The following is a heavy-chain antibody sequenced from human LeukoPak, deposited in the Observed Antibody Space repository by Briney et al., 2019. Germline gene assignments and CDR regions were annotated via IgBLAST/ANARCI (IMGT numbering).Heavy chain of an antibody. J-gene: IGHJ4*02. V-gene: IGHV1-2*02. CDR1: GYTFTDYY. Sequence: ASVKVSCKASGYTFTDYYMYWVRQAPGQGFEWMGWINPNDGDTNYAQKFQGRVTMTRDTPISTAHMEVSRLRSDDTAVYYCARANFLYCSSTTCLFDYWGQGTLVTVSS. CDR3: ARANFLYCSSTTCLFDY. D-gene: IGHD2-2*01. CDR2: INPNDGDT.